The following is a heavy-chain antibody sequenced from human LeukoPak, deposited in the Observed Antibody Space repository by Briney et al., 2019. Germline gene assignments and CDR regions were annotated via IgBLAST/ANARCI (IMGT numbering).Heavy chain of an antibody. D-gene: IGHD5-18*01. Sequence: GESLKISCKGSGYSFTSYWISWVRQMPGKGLEWMGRIDPSDSYTNYSPSFQGHVTISADKSISTAYLQWSSLKASDTAMYYCARQVDTAMETRWFDPWGQGTLVTVSS. V-gene: IGHV5-10-1*01. CDR1: GYSFTSYW. CDR3: ARQVDTAMETRWFDP. CDR2: IDPSDSYT. J-gene: IGHJ5*02.